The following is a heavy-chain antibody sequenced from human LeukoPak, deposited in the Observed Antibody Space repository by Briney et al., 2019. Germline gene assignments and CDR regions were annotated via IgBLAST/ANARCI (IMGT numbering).Heavy chain of an antibody. V-gene: IGHV1-69*05. Sequence: SVKVSCKASGGTFSSYAISWVRQAPGQGLEWMGGIIPIFGTANYAQKFQGRVTITTDESTSTAYMELSSVRSEDTAVYYCARGGATIFGAISPYFDYWGQGTLVTVSS. J-gene: IGHJ4*02. CDR1: GGTFSSYA. CDR3: ARGGATIFGAISPYFDY. CDR2: IIPIFGTA. D-gene: IGHD3-3*01.